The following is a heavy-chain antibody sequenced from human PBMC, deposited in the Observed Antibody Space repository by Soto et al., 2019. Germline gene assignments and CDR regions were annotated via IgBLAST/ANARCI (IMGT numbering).Heavy chain of an antibody. Sequence: SLEPMSVTCTVSDGYISSYYCSWIRQPPGKGLEWIGYIYYSGSTNYNPSLKSRVTISVDTSKNQFSLKLSSVTAADTAVYYCARVRGLRAWFDPWGQGTLVTVS. CDR2: IYYSGST. V-gene: IGHV4-59*01. D-gene: IGHD3-10*01. CDR3: ARVRGLRAWFDP. J-gene: IGHJ5*02. CDR1: DGYISSYY.